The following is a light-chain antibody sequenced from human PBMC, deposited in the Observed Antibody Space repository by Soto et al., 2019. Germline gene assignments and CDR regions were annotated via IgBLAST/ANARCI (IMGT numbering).Light chain of an antibody. J-gene: IGKJ1*01. CDR1: QSIDSW. Sequence: DIQMTQSPSTLSASVGDRVTITCRASQSIDSWLAWYQQKPGRAPKLLIYQASSLESGVPSRFSGSGSGTEFTLTISSLQPDDFATYYCQQYRCYSWTFGQGSKVEIK. CDR3: QQYRCYSWT. V-gene: IGKV1-5*03. CDR2: QAS.